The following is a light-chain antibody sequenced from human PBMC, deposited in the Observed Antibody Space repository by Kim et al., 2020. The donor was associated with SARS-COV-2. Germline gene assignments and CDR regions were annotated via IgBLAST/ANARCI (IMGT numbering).Light chain of an antibody. CDR3: SAWDTNLSAWV. V-gene: IGLV10-54*01. Sequence: RQTATLNCTGNSNNVGNQGAAWLQQHQGHPPKILSDRNNNRTSGISERFSASRSGKTASLSITGLQPEDEADYYCSAWDTNLSAWVFGGGTQLTVL. J-gene: IGLJ3*02. CDR1: SNNVGNQG. CDR2: RNN.